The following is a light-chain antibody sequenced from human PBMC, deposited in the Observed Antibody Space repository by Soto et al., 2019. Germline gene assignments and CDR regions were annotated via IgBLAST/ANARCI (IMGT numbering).Light chain of an antibody. CDR3: QQSYSVPWT. V-gene: IGKV1-39*01. Sequence: DIQMTQSPSSLYASVRDSVTITCRASQSISTFLTWYQQKPGKAPNLLIYAASTLQSGVPSRFSGSGSGTDFTLTINGLQPEDFATYYCQQSYSVPWTFGQGTNVEIK. CDR2: AAS. CDR1: QSISTF. J-gene: IGKJ1*01.